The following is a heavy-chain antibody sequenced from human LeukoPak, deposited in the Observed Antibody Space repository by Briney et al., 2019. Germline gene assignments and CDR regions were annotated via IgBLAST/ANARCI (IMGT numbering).Heavy chain of an antibody. CDR1: GGSLSSYY. D-gene: IGHD6-13*01. Sequence: SETLSLTCTVSGGSLSSYYWSWIRQPPGKGLEWIGYIYYSGSTNYNPSLKSRVTISVDTSKDQFSLKLSSVTAADTAVYYCARAGSSSPDWYFDLWGRDTLVTVSS. J-gene: IGHJ2*01. CDR2: IYYSGST. CDR3: ARAGSSSPDWYFDL. V-gene: IGHV4-59*01.